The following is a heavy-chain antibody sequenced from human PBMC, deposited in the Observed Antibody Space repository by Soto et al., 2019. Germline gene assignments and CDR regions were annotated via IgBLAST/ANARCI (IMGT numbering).Heavy chain of an antibody. V-gene: IGHV1-18*04. D-gene: IGHD3-22*01. CDR1: GYTFINFG. CDR2: ISAYNGNT. CDR3: ARDITMRATADHDAFDI. J-gene: IGHJ3*02. Sequence: SVKVSCKASGYTFINFGITWVRQAPGQGLEWMGWISAYNGNTNYAQKLQGRVPMTTDTSTSTAYMELRSLRSDDTAVYYCARDITMRATADHDAFDIWGQGTMVTVSS.